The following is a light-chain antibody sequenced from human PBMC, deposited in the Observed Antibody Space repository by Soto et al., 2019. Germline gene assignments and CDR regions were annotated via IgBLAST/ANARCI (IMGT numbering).Light chain of an antibody. Sequence: IVLTQSPGTLSSSPGERVALSCRARQCSTTSLAWYQHKPGQAPRLLISGASSRASGVPVRFSGSGSGTDFTLTISRLEPEDFALYYCQQYGGSPITFGLGTRLEIK. CDR2: GAS. V-gene: IGKV3-20*01. J-gene: IGKJ5*01. CDR1: QCSTTS. CDR3: QQYGGSPIT.